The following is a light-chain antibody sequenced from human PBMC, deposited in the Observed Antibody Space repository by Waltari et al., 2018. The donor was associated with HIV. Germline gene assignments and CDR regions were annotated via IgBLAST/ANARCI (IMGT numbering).Light chain of an antibody. CDR2: GAF. CDR1: QDISNS. J-gene: IGKJ4*01. Sequence: DIQMTQSPSSLSASVGDTVTTTCRASQDISNSLSWFQQQPGKVPKLLVHGAFILQRGVPSRFRGSGSGTDYTLTISGLQAEDFATYFCQQYFGFPLTFGGGTRVDI. CDR3: QQYFGFPLT. V-gene: IGKV1-NL1*01.